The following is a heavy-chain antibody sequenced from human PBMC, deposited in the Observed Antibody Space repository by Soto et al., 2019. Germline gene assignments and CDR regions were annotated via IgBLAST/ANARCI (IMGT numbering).Heavy chain of an antibody. D-gene: IGHD2-2*01. CDR1: GYTFTSHY. CDR2: INPSGGTT. V-gene: IGHV1-46*03. CDR3: ARDVVVPAAGYMDV. J-gene: IGHJ6*03. Sequence: ASVKVSCKASGYTFTSHYMHWVRQAPGQGLEWMGIINPSGGTTSYAQKFQGRVTMTRDTSTSTVYMEVSSLRSEDSAVYYCARDVVVPAAGYMDVWGKGTPVTVSS.